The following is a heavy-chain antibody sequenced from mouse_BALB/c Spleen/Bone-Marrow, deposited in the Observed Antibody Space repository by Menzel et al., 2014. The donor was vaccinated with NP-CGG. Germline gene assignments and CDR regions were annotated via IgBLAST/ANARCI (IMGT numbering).Heavy chain of an antibody. CDR2: ISSGSSNI. V-gene: IGHV5-17*02. D-gene: IGHD1-1*01. Sequence: EVMLVESGGGLVQPGGSRKLSCAASGFTFSSFGMHWVRQAPEKGLEWVAYISSGSSNIYYADTVKGRFTISRDNPKNTLFLQMTSLRPEDTAMYYCARAAITTVVAGYWGQGTTLTVSS. CDR3: ARAAITTVVAGY. CDR1: GFTFSSFG. J-gene: IGHJ2*01.